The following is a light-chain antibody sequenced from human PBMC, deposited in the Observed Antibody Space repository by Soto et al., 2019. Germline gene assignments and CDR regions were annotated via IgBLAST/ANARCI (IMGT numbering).Light chain of an antibody. CDR1: SSDVGSYNL. V-gene: IGLV2-23*01. J-gene: IGLJ3*02. CDR3: CSYAGSSWV. Sequence: QSALTQPASVSGSPGQSITISCTGTSSDVGSYNLVSWYQQHPGKAPKLMIYEGSKRPSGVSNRFSGSKSGNTASLTISGLQAEDEADYYCCSYAGSSWVFGGWTKVTVL. CDR2: EGS.